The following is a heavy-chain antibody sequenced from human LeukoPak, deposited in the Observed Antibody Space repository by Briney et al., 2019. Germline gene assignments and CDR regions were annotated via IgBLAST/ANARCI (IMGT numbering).Heavy chain of an antibody. CDR2: ISNSGSTI. J-gene: IGHJ4*02. CDR1: GFTFSSYA. D-gene: IGHD3-10*01. V-gene: IGHV3-48*03. Sequence: GGSLRLSCAASGFTFSSYAMNWVRQAPGKGLEWVSYISNSGSTIYYADSVKGRFTISRDNAKNSLYLQMDSLSAEDTADYCARSYGTVWGQGTVVTVSS. CDR3: ARSYGTV.